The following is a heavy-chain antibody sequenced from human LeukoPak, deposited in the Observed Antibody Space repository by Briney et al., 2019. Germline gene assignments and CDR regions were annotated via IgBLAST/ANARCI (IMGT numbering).Heavy chain of an antibody. J-gene: IGHJ4*02. CDR1: GGSISGSY. D-gene: IGHD1-26*01. CDR2: IYDGGST. Sequence: SETLSLTCTVSGGSISGSYWSWIRQPPGKGLGWIAYIYDGGSTNYNPSLKSRVTISVDTSRNHVTLTLSSVTAADTAMYYCARHEGSTGYYKYWGQGTLVTVSS. V-gene: IGHV4-59*08. CDR3: ARHEGSTGYYKY.